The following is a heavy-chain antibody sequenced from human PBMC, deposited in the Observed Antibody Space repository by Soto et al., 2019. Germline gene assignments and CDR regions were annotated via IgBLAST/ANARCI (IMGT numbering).Heavy chain of an antibody. D-gene: IGHD3-10*01. Sequence: QVQLVQSGAEVKKPGSSVQVSCKASGGTFSSYTIRWVRQAPGQGLEWMGRIIPILGIANYSQKFQGRVTITADKSTSTAYMELSSLRSEDTAVYYCARFRGSYSRDVLGQGPNVTFSS. J-gene: IGHJ6*02. CDR3: ARFRGSYSRDV. CDR1: GGTFSSYT. V-gene: IGHV1-69*02. CDR2: IIPILGIA.